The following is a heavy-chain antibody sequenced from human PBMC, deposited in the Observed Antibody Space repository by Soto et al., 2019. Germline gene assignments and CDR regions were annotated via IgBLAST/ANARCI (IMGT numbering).Heavy chain of an antibody. CDR3: ARDPYYYDSSGPAGDYYYYGMDV. CDR2: ISYDGSNK. D-gene: IGHD3-22*01. CDR1: GFTFSSYA. Sequence: GSLRLSCAASGFTFSSYAMHWVRQAPGKGLEWVAVISYDGSNKYYADSVKGRFTISRDNSKNTLYLQMNSLRAEDTAVYYCARDPYYYDSSGPAGDYYYYGMDVWGQGTTVTVSS. J-gene: IGHJ6*02. V-gene: IGHV3-30-3*01.